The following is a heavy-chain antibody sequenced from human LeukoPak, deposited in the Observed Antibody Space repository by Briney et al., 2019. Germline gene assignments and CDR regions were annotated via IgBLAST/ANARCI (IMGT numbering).Heavy chain of an antibody. CDR3: AREVVPAASVDYYYGMDV. J-gene: IGHJ6*02. CDR1: GYTFTSYD. Sequence: GASVKVSCKASGYTFTSYDINWVRQATGQGLEWMGWMNPNSGNTGYAQKFQGRVTMTRNTPISTAYMELSSLRSEDTAVYYCAREVVPAASVDYYYGMDVWGQGTTVTVSS. V-gene: IGHV1-8*01. CDR2: MNPNSGNT. D-gene: IGHD2-2*01.